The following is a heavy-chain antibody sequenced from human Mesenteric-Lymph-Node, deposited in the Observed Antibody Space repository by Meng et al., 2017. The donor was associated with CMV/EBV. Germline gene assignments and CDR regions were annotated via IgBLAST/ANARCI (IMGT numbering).Heavy chain of an antibody. CDR1: GFTFTTYV. V-gene: IGHV3-30*02. J-gene: IGHJ4*02. D-gene: IGHD2-21*01. CDR2: IRYDGGYT. CDR3: AKNGAYCGGDCYSHFAY. Sequence: GESLKISCEASGFTFTTYVMIWVRQAPGKGLEWVAFIRYDGGYTCYADSVKGRFTISRDNSKNTLYLQMNSLRAEDTAVYYCAKNGAYCGGDCYSHFAYWGQGTLVTVSS.